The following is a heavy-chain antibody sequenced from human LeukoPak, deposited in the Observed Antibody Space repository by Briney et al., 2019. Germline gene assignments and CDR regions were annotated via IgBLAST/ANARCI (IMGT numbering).Heavy chain of an antibody. CDR2: IYPKSGGI. CDR3: ARSPNGLWNFDY. J-gene: IGHJ4*02. CDR1: GYTFTGYY. V-gene: IGHV1-2*06. Sequence: ASVKVSCKASGYTFTGYYIHWVRQAPGQGLEWMGRIYPKSGGINYAQKFQGRVTMTRDTSISTVYMELSRLRSDDTAVYYCARSPNGLWNFDYWGQGTLVTVSS. D-gene: IGHD2-8*01.